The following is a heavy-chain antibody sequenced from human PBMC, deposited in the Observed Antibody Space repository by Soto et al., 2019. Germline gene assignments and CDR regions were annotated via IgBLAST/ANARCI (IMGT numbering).Heavy chain of an antibody. V-gene: IGHV3-7*01. J-gene: IGHJ4*02. CDR2: IKQDGSEK. Sequence: GGSLRLSCAASGFTFSSYWMSWVRQAPGKGLEWVANIKQDGSEKYYVDSVKGRFTISRDNAKNSLYLQMNSLRAEDTAVYYCAIYGYYDILTGNFDYWGKGSLVTVSS. CDR1: GFTFSSYW. CDR3: AIYGYYDILTGNFDY. D-gene: IGHD3-9*01.